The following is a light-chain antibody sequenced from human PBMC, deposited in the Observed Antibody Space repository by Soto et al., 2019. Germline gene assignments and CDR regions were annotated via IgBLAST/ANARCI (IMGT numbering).Light chain of an antibody. J-gene: IGKJ4*01. CDR3: QQHAHWPLT. Sequence: EIVLTQSPATLSLSPGERATLSCRASQSVDNNLAWYQQKPGQAPGLLIYEASTRATGIPARFSGSGSGTDFTLTISSLEPEDFAVYYCQQHAHWPLTFGGGTKVEIK. V-gene: IGKV3-11*01. CDR2: EAS. CDR1: QSVDNN.